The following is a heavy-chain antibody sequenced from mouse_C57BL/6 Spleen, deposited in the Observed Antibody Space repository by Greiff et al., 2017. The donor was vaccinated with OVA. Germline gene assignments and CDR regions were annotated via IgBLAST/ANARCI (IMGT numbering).Heavy chain of an antibody. V-gene: IGHV1-55*01. CDR3: AREGRQLRLRAWFAY. CDR1: GYTFTSYW. D-gene: IGHD3-2*02. J-gene: IGHJ3*01. Sequence: QVQLQQSGAELVKPGASVKMSCKASGYTFTSYWITWVKQRPGQGLEWIGDIYPGSGSTNYNEKFKSKATLTVDTSSSTAYMQLSSLTSEDSAVYYCAREGRQLRLRAWFAYWGQGTLVTVSA. CDR2: IYPGSGST.